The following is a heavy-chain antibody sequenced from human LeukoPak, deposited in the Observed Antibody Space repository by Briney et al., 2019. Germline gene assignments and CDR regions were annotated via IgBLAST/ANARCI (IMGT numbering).Heavy chain of an antibody. J-gene: IGHJ4*02. D-gene: IGHD3-22*01. CDR3: GREGGGNYYDSRGFLDY. CDR2: INPNSGGT. CDR1: GYTFTGYY. Sequence: GASVKVSCKASGYTFTGYYMHWVRQAPGQGLEWMGWINPNSGGTNYAQKFQGRVTMTRDTSISTAYMELSRLRSDDTAVYYCGREGGGNYYDSRGFLDYGGQGPLVPVPS. V-gene: IGHV1-2*02.